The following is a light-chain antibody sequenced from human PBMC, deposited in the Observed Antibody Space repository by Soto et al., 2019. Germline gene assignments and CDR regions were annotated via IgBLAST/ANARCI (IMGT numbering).Light chain of an antibody. CDR2: GAS. Sequence: EIVVTQSPATLSLSPGERATLSCRASQSVSSNYLAWYQQKPGQAPRLLIYGASNRATGIPDRFSGSGSGTDFTLTISRLEPEDFAVYYCQQYGSSRLTFGGGTKVDIK. J-gene: IGKJ4*01. V-gene: IGKV3-20*01. CDR1: QSVSSNY. CDR3: QQYGSSRLT.